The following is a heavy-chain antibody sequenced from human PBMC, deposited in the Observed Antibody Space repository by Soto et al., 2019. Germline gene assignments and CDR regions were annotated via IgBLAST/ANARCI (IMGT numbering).Heavy chain of an antibody. CDR2: IIPLFGAP. V-gene: IGHV1-69*01. D-gene: IGHD5-12*01. J-gene: IGHJ4*02. CDR3: ASEPVAEMATGGYFDN. Sequence: QVHLVQSGAEVKKPGSSVRVSCKTSGGTFSDLAFSWVRQAPRQGLEWVGGIIPLFGAPNYAREFQGRVTISAEESSSTVYMELRKLRAEGTGGYYWASEPVAEMATGGYFDNWGQGTLVTVSS. CDR1: GGTFSDLA.